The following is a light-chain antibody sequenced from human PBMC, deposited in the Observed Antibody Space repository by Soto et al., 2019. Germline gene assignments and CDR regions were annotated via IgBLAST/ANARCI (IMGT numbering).Light chain of an antibody. J-gene: IGKJ2*01. V-gene: IGKV3-20*01. CDR1: QSLSSAY. Sequence: SVLTQSPGTLSLSPGEGATLSCRTSQSLSSAYLAWYQQRPGQAPRLLIYAASSGATGIPDRFSGSGSGTDFTLTISRLEPEDFAVYYCQQYFGSLYTFGQGTKLEIK. CDR3: QQYFGSLYT. CDR2: AAS.